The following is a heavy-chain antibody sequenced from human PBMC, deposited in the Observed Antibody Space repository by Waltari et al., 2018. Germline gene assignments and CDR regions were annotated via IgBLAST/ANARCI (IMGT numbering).Heavy chain of an antibody. V-gene: IGHV1-69*08. J-gene: IGHJ6*02. CDR1: GGTFSSYA. D-gene: IGHD6-13*01. CDR2: IIPNFVTA. CDR3: AKGLYSSSWYDYYDGMDV. Sequence: QVQLVQSGAEVKKPGSSVKVSCKASGGTFSSYAISWVRQAPGHGLEWMGRIIPNFVTANYAQKFQGRVTITADKSTSTADMELSSLRAEDTAVYYCAKGLYSSSWYDYYDGMDVWGQGTTVTVSS.